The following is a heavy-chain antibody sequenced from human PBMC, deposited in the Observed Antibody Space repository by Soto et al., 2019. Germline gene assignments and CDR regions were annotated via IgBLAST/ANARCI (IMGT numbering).Heavy chain of an antibody. D-gene: IGHD6-19*01. CDR2: TYYRSKWYN. CDR3: AHQAVAGTYGYYYYYYGMDV. CDR1: GDSVSSNSAA. V-gene: IGHV6-1*01. J-gene: IGHJ6*02. Sequence: SPTLSLTCAISGDSVSSNSAAWNWIRQSPSRGLEWLGRTYYRSKWYNDYAVSVKSRITINPDTSKNQFSLQLNSVTPEDTAVYYCAHQAVAGTYGYYYYYYGMDVWGQGTTVTVSS.